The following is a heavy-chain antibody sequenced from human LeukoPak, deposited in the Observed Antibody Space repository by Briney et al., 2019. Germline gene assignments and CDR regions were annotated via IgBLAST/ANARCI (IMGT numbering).Heavy chain of an antibody. Sequence: GASVKVSCKASGGTFNSYAISWVRQAPGQGLEWMGRIIPIFGIANYAQKFQGRVTITADKSTSTAYMELSSLRSEDTAVYYCARGGGSYSDDAFDIWGQGTMVTVSS. J-gene: IGHJ3*02. CDR3: ARGGGSYSDDAFDI. D-gene: IGHD1-26*01. CDR1: GGTFNSYA. V-gene: IGHV1-69*04. CDR2: IIPIFGIA.